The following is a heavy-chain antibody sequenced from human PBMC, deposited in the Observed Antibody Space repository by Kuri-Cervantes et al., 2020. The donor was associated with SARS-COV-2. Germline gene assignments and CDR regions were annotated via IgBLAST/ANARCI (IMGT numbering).Heavy chain of an antibody. Sequence: GGSLRLSCAASGFTVSSNYMHWVRQAPGKWLEWVANIKQDGSEKYYVDSVKGRFTISRDNAKNSLYLQMNSLRAEDTAVYYCAREVIAAAGTGFDPWGQGTLVTVSS. CDR2: IKQDGSEK. CDR1: GFTVSSNY. V-gene: IGHV3-7*01. D-gene: IGHD6-13*01. J-gene: IGHJ5*02. CDR3: AREVIAAAGTGFDP.